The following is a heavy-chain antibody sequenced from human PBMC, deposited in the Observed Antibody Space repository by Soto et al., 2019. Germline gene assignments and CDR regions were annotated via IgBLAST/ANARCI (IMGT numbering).Heavy chain of an antibody. Sequence: SETLSLTCAVYGGSFRGYYWSWIRQPPGKGLEWIGEINHSGSTNYNPSLKSRVTISVDTSKNQFSLKLSSVTAADTAVYYCAREGVGIYSSSSGFVDYWGQGTLVTVSS. V-gene: IGHV4-34*01. D-gene: IGHD6-6*01. CDR3: AREGVGIYSSSSGFVDY. CDR1: GGSFRGYY. CDR2: INHSGST. J-gene: IGHJ4*02.